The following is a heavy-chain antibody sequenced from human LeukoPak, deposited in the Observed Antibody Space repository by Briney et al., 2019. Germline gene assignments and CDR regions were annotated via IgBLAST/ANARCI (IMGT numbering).Heavy chain of an antibody. V-gene: IGHV3-23*01. CDR3: AKDGVYGPGCCYYFDY. J-gene: IGHJ4*02. CDR2: ISGSGVST. D-gene: IGHD3-10*01. CDR1: GFTFSSYA. Sequence: GGSLRLSCAGSGFTFSSYATSWVRQAPGKGLEWVSAISGSGVSTYYADSVKGRFTISRDNSKSTLYLQMNSLRAEDTAVYYCAKDGVYGPGCCYYFDYWGQGTLVTVSS.